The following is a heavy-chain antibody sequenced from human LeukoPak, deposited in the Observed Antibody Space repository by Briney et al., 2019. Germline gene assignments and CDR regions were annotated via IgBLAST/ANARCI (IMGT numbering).Heavy chain of an antibody. CDR1: GGSISSYC. J-gene: IGHJ3*02. V-gene: IGHV4-59*12. CDR2: IYHSGST. Sequence: SETLSLTCTVSGGSISSYCWSWIRQPPGKGLEWIGYIYHSGSTYYNPSLKSRVTKSVDRSKNQFSLKLSSVTAADTAVYYCARVRGDAFYIWGQGTMVTVSS. CDR3: ARVRGDAFYI. D-gene: IGHD3-10*01.